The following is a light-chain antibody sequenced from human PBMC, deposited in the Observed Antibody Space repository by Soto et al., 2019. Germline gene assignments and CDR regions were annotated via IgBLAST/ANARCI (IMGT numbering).Light chain of an antibody. CDR1: QSISTH. CDR2: AAS. V-gene: IGKV1-39*01. J-gene: IGKJ4*01. CDR3: QQSYITPAG. Sequence: DIQMTQSPSSLSASVGDRVTITCRASQSISTHLNWYQQKPGKAPNLLIYAASSLQSGVPSRFGCSGSGTDFTLTISSLQPEEFATYFCQQSYITPAGFGGGTKVEIK.